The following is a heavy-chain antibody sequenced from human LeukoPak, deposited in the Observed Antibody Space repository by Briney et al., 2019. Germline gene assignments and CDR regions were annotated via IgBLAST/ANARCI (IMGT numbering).Heavy chain of an antibody. D-gene: IGHD6-13*01. Sequence: KTSETLSLTCTVSGGSISSYYWGWIRQPPGKGLEWIGYIYYSGSTNYNPSLKSRVTISVDTSKIQFSLKLSSVTAADTAVYYCARLSGSSWPYYYYGMDVWGQGTTVTVSS. CDR3: ARLSGSSWPYYYYGMDV. CDR2: IYYSGST. V-gene: IGHV4-59*01. J-gene: IGHJ6*02. CDR1: GGSISSYY.